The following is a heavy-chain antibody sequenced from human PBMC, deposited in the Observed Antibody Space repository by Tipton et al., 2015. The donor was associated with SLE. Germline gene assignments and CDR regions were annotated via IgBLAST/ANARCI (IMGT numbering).Heavy chain of an antibody. J-gene: IGHJ4*02. Sequence: TLSLTCTVSGGSVSSGSYYWAWIGQPPGKGPEWIGTIYYSGSTYYYPSLKSRITISVDTSKNQFSLEVRSVTAADTAVYYCERLRSKVLIDYWGQGTLVTVSS. CDR1: GGSVSSGSYY. D-gene: IGHD2-8*01. V-gene: IGHV4-39*07. CDR3: ERLRSKVLIDY. CDR2: IYYSGST.